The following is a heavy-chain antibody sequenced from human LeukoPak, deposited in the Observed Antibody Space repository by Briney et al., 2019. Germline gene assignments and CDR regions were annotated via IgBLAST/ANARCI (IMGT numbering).Heavy chain of an antibody. CDR3: ARRQVDAGAAFDN. CDR1: GYIFTRNS. Sequence: ASVKVSCKASGYIFTRNSINWVRQAPGQGLEWMGWISTNTGSPTYAQGFTGRFVFSLDTSGSTAYLQINSLKAEDTAVYYCARRQVDAGAAFDNWGQGTLVTVSS. D-gene: IGHD2-15*01. CDR2: ISTNTGSP. J-gene: IGHJ3*02. V-gene: IGHV7-4-1*02.